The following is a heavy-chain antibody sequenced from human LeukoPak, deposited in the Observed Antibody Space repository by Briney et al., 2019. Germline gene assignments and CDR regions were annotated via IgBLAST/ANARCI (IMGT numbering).Heavy chain of an antibody. J-gene: IGHJ6*03. CDR2: IKQDGSEK. D-gene: IGHD6-13*01. CDR1: GFTFSSYW. V-gene: IGHV3-7*01. CDR3: ARDAEQQRGYMDV. Sequence: GGSLRLSCAASGFTFSSYWMSWVRQAPGKGLEWVANIKQDGSEKYYVDSVKGRFTISRDNAKNSLYLQMNSLRAEDTAVYYCARDAEQQRGYMDVWGKGTTVIVSS.